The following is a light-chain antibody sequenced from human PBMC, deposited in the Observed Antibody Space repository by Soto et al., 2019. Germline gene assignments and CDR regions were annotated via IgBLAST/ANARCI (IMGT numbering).Light chain of an antibody. CDR3: SSYTGTSSWV. CDR2: EVS. Sequence: QSALTQPASVSGSPGQSITISCTGTSGDIGGYNYVSWYQQLPGKAPKLMIYEVSSRPSGVSNRFSGSKSGNTASLTISGLQAEDEADYYCSSYTGTSSWVFGGGTQLTVL. V-gene: IGLV2-14*01. J-gene: IGLJ3*02. CDR1: SGDIGGYNY.